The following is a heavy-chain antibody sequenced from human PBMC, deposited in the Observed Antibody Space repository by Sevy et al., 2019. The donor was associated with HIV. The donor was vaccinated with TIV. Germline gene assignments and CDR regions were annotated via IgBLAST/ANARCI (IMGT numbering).Heavy chain of an antibody. Sequence: ASVKVFCKASGYTFTSYYMHWVRQAPGQGLEWMGIINPSGGSTSYAQKFQGRVTMTRDTSTSTVYMELSSLRSEDTAVYYCARDSDNYDILTGYYPFDYWGQGTLVTVSS. V-gene: IGHV1-46*01. J-gene: IGHJ4*02. CDR1: GYTFTSYY. CDR3: ARDSDNYDILTGYYPFDY. CDR2: INPSGGST. D-gene: IGHD3-9*01.